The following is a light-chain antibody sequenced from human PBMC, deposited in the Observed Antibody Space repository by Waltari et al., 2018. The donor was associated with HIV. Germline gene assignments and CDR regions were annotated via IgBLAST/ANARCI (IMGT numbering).Light chain of an antibody. J-gene: IGLJ2*01. Sequence: QPVLTQPPSSSASPGAYARLTCTLPSDINVVYYNMYWYQQKPGSPPRYLLFYYSDSDKGQGSGVPSRFSGSKDASANTGILLISGLQSEDEADYYCMIWPTNAYVVFGGGTKLTVL. CDR1: SDINVVYYN. CDR2: YYSDSDK. CDR3: MIWPTNAYVV. V-gene: IGLV5-37*01.